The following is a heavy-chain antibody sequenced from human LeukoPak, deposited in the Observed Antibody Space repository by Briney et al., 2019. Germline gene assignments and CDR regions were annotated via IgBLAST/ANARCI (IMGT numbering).Heavy chain of an antibody. V-gene: IGHV1-24*01. D-gene: IGHD5-24*01. Sequence: ASVTVSCKVSGYTFTELSMHWVRQAPGKGLEWMGGFDPEDGKTIYAQKFQGRVTMTEDTSTDTAYMELSSLRSEDTAVYYCATGETWFDPWGQGTLATVSS. CDR1: GYTFTELS. CDR2: FDPEDGKT. J-gene: IGHJ5*02. CDR3: ATGETWFDP.